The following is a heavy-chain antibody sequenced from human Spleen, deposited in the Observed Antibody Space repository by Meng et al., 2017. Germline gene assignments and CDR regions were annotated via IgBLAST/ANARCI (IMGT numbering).Heavy chain of an antibody. CDR1: GFTFGDYA. D-gene: IGHD1-26*01. V-gene: IGHV3-49*04. J-gene: IGHJ6*02. CDR2: IRHKAYGGTT. CDR3: IRESGGGMDV. Sequence: GESLKISCAASGFTFGDYAMNWVRQAPGKGLEWVGFIRHKAYGGTTEYAASVKGRFTISRDDSRSIVYLQMNSLKTEDTAVYYCIRESGGGMDVWGRGTTVTVSS.